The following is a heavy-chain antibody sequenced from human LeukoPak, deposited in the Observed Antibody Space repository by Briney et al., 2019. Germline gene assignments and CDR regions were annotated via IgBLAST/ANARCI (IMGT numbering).Heavy chain of an antibody. CDR2: IYPGDSDT. CDR3: ARVGGYSSGWSNY. D-gene: IGHD6-19*01. Sequence: GESLKISCKGSGYSFTSYWIGWGRQMPGKGLEWRVIIYPGDSDTSYSPSFQGQVTISADKSISTAYLQWSSLKASDTAMYYCARVGGYSSGWSNYWGQGTLVTVSS. V-gene: IGHV5-51*01. J-gene: IGHJ4*02. CDR1: GYSFTSYW.